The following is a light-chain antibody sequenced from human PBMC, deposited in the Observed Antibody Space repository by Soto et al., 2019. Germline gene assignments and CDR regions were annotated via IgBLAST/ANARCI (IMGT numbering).Light chain of an antibody. J-gene: IGKJ4*01. CDR1: QSVGSH. Sequence: IVMTQSPVTLSVSPGERATLSCRASQSVGSHLAWYQQRPGQAPRLLIYGASYRATGIPPRFSGSGSGTDFTLTISSLQSEDFAIYYCQQYDNWPSVTFGGGTKVDIK. V-gene: IGKV3-15*01. CDR3: QQYDNWPSVT. CDR2: GAS.